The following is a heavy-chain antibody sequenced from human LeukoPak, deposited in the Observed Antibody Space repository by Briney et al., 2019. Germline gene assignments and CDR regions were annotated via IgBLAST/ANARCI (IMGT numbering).Heavy chain of an antibody. Sequence: PGGSLRLSCAASGFTFSSYAMSWVRQAPGKGLEWVSAISGSGGSTYYADSVKGRFTISRDNSKNTLYLQMNSLRAEDTAVYYCAKDCYYDSSGYLDYWGQGTLVTVSS. J-gene: IGHJ4*02. CDR2: ISGSGGST. CDR3: AKDCYYDSSGYLDY. D-gene: IGHD3-22*01. V-gene: IGHV3-23*01. CDR1: GFTFSSYA.